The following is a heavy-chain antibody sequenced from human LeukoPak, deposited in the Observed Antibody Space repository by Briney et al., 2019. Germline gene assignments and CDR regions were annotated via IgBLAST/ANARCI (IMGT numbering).Heavy chain of an antibody. Sequence: ASVKISCTASGYSFSNFHINWVRQASGQGLEWIGWMSPKTGDRGYALKFQGRVTMTSDTSEGTVYMEVHSLTSDDSAVYYCARTPPKGDIDTWGQGTMVTVSS. CDR2: MSPKTGDR. V-gene: IGHV1-8*01. CDR1: GYSFSNFH. CDR3: ARTPPKGDIDT. J-gene: IGHJ5*02. D-gene: IGHD2-21*02.